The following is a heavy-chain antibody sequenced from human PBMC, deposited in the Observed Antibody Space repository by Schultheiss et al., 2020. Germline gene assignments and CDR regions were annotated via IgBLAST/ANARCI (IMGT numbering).Heavy chain of an antibody. CDR1: GGSISSSNW. D-gene: IGHD1-26*01. Sequence: GSLRLSCAVSGGSISSSNWWSWVRQPPGKGLEWIGEIYHSGSTNYNPSLKSRVTISVDKSKNQFSLKLSSVTAADTAVYYCASLTSIGAYSGSYYGWFDPWGQGTLVTVSS. J-gene: IGHJ5*02. CDR2: IYHSGST. V-gene: IGHV4-4*02. CDR3: ASLTSIGAYSGSYYGWFDP.